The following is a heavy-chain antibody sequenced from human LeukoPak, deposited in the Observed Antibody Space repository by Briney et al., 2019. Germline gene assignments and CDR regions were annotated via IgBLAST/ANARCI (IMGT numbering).Heavy chain of an antibody. CDR2: ISTTGGST. Sequence: SGGSLRLSCAASGFSFNNYAMSWVRQAPGKGPEWVSDISTTGGSTYYADSVKGRFTVSRDNSKNTLSLQMDSLRVEDTALYYCAKDWTTVVTPKGYYFDSWGQGTLVTVSS. D-gene: IGHD4-23*01. J-gene: IGHJ4*02. CDR1: GFSFNNYA. CDR3: AKDWTTVVTPKGYYFDS. V-gene: IGHV3-23*01.